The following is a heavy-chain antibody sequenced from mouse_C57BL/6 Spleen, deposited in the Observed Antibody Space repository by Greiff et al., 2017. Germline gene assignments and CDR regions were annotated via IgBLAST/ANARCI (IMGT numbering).Heavy chain of an antibody. J-gene: IGHJ4*01. V-gene: IGHV1-69*01. CDR3: ARCGSSYGGAMDY. CDR2: IDPSDSYT. D-gene: IGHD1-1*01. CDR1: GYTFTSYW. Sequence: VQLQQPGAELVMPGASVKLSCKASGYTFTSYWMHWVKQRPGQGLEWIGEIDPSDSYTNYNQKFKGKSTLTVDKSSSTAYMQLSSLTSEDSAVYYCARCGSSYGGAMDYWGQGTSVTVSS.